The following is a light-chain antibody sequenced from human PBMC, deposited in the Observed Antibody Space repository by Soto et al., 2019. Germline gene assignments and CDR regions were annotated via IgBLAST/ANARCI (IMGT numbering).Light chain of an antibody. CDR2: KVS. Sequence: DVVMTQSPFSLPVTLGQPASISCRSSQSLVYSDENTYLNWFQQRPGQSPRRLIYKVSNLYSGVPDTLSGSGAATYFTPKISRVATADLWVYYCRQGTHCLIRPFIFVGGTKVGIK. J-gene: IGKJ4*01. CDR3: RQGTHCLIRPFI. CDR1: QSLVYSDENTY. V-gene: IGKV2-30*01.